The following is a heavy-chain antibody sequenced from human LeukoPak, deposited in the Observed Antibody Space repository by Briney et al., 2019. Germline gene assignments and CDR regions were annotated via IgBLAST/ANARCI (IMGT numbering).Heavy chain of an antibody. V-gene: IGHV1-69*05. D-gene: IGHD3-22*01. CDR1: GGTFSNYA. CDR3: VRDGRKYYESSVLDYFDY. Sequence: ASVKVSCKASGGTFSNYAINWVRQAPGQGLEWMGGVLPIFNKTNYAQKFQGRVTITTDEFTSAAYVELSSLRSEDTAVYYCVRDGRKYYESSVLDYFDYWGQGTLVTVSS. CDR2: VLPIFNKT. J-gene: IGHJ4*02.